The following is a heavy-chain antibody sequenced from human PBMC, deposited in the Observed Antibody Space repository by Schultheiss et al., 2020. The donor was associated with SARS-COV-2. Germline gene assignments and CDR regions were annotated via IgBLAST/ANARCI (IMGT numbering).Heavy chain of an antibody. CDR1: GFTFSSYD. CDR2: IGTAGDT. CDR3: MVGSTVTPRWYYYGMDV. D-gene: IGHD4-17*01. V-gene: IGHV3-13*01. Sequence: GGSLRLSCAASGFTFSSYDMHWVRQATGKGLEWVSAIGTAGDTYYPGSVKGRFTISRDNSKNTLYLQMNSLRAEDTAVYYCMVGSTVTPRWYYYGMDVWGQGTTVTVSS. J-gene: IGHJ6*02.